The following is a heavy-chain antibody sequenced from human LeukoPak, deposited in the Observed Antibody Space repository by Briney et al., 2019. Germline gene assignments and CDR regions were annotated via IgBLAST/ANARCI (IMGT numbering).Heavy chain of an antibody. D-gene: IGHD7-27*01. J-gene: IGHJ4*02. Sequence: GGSLRLSCTASGFTFSSYTMTWVRQAPGKGLKWVSTITTGDGNTYYADSVKGRFTVSRDDSKNTLYLQMNCLRAEDTAVYYCAKDGGLWVSAHWGDSWGRGTLVTVSS. V-gene: IGHV3-23*01. CDR1: GFTFSSYT. CDR2: ITTGDGNT. CDR3: AKDGGLWVSAHWGDS.